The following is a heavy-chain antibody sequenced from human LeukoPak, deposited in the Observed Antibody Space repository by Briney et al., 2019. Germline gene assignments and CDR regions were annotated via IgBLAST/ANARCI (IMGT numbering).Heavy chain of an antibody. CDR2: IDARSGIT. Sequence: PGGSLRLSCAASGFTFDHYAMSWVRQAPGKGPEWVSYIDARSGITYYADSVQGRFTISRDDARESVFLQMDGLRVDDTAVYYCARTYDFGRGPPGDAFDNWGPGTWVIVSA. CDR1: GFTFDHYA. V-gene: IGHV3-48*01. D-gene: IGHD3-3*01. CDR3: ARTYDFGRGPPGDAFDN. J-gene: IGHJ3*02.